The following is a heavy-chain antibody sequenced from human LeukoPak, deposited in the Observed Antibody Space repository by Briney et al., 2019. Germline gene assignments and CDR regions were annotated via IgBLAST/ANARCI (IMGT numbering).Heavy chain of an antibody. CDR1: GFTFSSYA. Sequence: GGSLRLSCAASGFTFSSYAMHWVRQAPGKGLEWVAVISYDGSNKYYADSVKGRFTISRDNSKNTLYLQMNRLRAEDTAVYYCARSSGYFNYYFDYWGQGTLVTVSS. J-gene: IGHJ4*02. V-gene: IGHV3-30-3*01. CDR2: ISYDGSNK. D-gene: IGHD3-22*01. CDR3: ARSSGYFNYYFDY.